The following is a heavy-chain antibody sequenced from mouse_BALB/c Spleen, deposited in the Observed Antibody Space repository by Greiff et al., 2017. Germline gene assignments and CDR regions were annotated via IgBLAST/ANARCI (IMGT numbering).Heavy chain of an antibody. V-gene: IGHV2-2*02. CDR1: GFSLTSYG. J-gene: IGHJ1*01. CDR3: ARIGRGKYYWYFDV. Sequence: VQLQQSGPGLVQPSQSLSITCTVSGFSLTSYGVHWVRQSPGKGLEWLGVIWSGGSTDYNAAFISRLSISKDNSKSQVFFKMNSLQANDTAIYYCARIGRGKYYWYFDVWGAGTTVTVSS. D-gene: IGHD1-1*02. CDR2: IWSGGST.